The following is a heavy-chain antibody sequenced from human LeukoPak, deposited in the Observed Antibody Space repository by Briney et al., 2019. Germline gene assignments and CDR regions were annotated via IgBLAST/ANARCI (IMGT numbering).Heavy chain of an antibody. CDR3: ARAKGVYYYGSGSYYYYYMDV. D-gene: IGHD3-10*01. CDR1: GGTFSSYA. CDR2: MNPNSGNT. Sequence: ASVKVSCKASGGTFSSYAINWVRQATGQGLEWMGWMNPNSGNTGYAQKFQGRVTITRNTSISTAYMELRSLRSDDTAVYYCARAKGVYYYGSGSYYYYYMDVWGKGTTVTISS. J-gene: IGHJ6*03. V-gene: IGHV1-8*03.